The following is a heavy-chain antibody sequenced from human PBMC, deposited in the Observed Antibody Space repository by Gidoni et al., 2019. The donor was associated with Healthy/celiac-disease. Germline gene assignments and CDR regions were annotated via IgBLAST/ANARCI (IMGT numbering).Heavy chain of an antibody. V-gene: IGHV4-59*01. CDR3: ARDRVEYSSSPYYYYYYMDV. CDR1: GGSISSYY. Sequence: QVQLQASGPGLVKPSETLSLTCTVSGGSISSYYWSWIRQPPGKGLEWIGYIYYSGSTNYNPSLKSRVTISVDTSKNQFSLKLSSVTAADTAVYYCARDRVEYSSSPYYYYYYMDVWGKGTTVTVSS. CDR2: IYYSGST. D-gene: IGHD6-6*01. J-gene: IGHJ6*03.